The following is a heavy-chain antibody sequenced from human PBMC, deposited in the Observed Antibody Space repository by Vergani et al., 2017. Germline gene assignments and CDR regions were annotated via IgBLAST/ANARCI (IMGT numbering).Heavy chain of an antibody. J-gene: IGHJ4*02. CDR2: INSDGSST. CDR1: GFTFSSYW. CDR3: AKDPDFWSGWLPAWLDY. V-gene: IGHV3-74*01. D-gene: IGHD3-3*01. Sequence: EVQLVESGGGLVQPGGSLRLSCAASGFTFSSYWMHWVRQAPGKGLVWVSRINSDGSSTSYADSVKGRFTISRDNSKNTLYLQMNSLRAEDTAVYYCAKDPDFWSGWLPAWLDYWGQGTLVTVSS.